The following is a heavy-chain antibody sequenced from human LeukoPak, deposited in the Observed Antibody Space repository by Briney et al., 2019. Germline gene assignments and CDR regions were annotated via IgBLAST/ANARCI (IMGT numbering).Heavy chain of an antibody. V-gene: IGHV3-21*01. D-gene: IGHD3-16*01. Sequence: GGSLRLSCAASGFTFSSYSMNWVRQAPGKGLEWVSSISSSSSYIYYADSVKGRFTISRDNARNSLYLQMNSLRAEDTAVYYCARGALGGAFDIWGQGTVVTVSS. CDR3: ARGALGGAFDI. J-gene: IGHJ3*02. CDR1: GFTFSSYS. CDR2: ISSSSSYI.